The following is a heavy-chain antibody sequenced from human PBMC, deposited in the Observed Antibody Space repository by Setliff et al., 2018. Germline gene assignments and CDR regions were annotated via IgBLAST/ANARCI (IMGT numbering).Heavy chain of an antibody. D-gene: IGHD1-1*01. CDR1: GGSFNVYF. CDR3: ARDMGQPYYFES. CDR2: ISHSGST. Sequence: SETLSLTCAVYGGSFNVYFWSWIRQPPGKGLEWIGEISHSGSTYYNPSLKSRVTMSVDTSKRQFSLKLGSATAADTAVYYCARDMGQPYYFESWGLGTLVTVSS. J-gene: IGHJ4*02. V-gene: IGHV4-34*01.